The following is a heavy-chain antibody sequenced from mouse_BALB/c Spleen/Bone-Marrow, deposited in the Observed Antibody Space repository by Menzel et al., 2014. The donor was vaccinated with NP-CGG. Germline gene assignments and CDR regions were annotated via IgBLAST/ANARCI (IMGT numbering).Heavy chain of an antibody. CDR3: SSYAMDY. V-gene: IGHV14-3*02. Sequence: VQLQQPGAELVKPGASVKLSCTASGFNIKDTYMHWVKQRPEQGLEWIGRIDPANGNTKYDPKFQGKATITADTSSNTAYLQLSGLTSEDTAVYYGSSYAMDYWGQGTSVTVSS. CDR2: IDPANGNT. CDR1: GFNIKDTY. J-gene: IGHJ4*01.